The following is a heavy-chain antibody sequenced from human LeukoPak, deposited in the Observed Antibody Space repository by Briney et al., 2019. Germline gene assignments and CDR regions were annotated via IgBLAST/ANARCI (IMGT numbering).Heavy chain of an antibody. V-gene: IGHV3-48*03. CDR2: ISDSGSTI. J-gene: IGHJ5*02. Sequence: HPGGSLRLSCAASGFTFSSYSLNWVRQAPGKGLEWISYISDSGSTIYYSDSVKGRFTISRDNAKNSLYLQMNSLRAEDTAVYYCARDWTGWSFDPWGQGTLVTVSS. CDR3: ARDWTGWSFDP. CDR1: GFTFSSYS. D-gene: IGHD3/OR15-3a*01.